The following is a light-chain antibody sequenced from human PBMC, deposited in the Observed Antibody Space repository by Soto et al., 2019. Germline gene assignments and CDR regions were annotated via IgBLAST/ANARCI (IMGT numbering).Light chain of an antibody. CDR2: LNSDGSH. V-gene: IGLV4-69*01. Sequence: QPLLTQSPSASASLGASVKLTCTLSSGHSSYAIAWHQQQPEKGPRYLMKLNSDGSHSKGDGIPDRFSGSSSGAERYLTISSLQSEDEADYYCQTWGTGFMVFGGGTKLTVL. J-gene: IGLJ2*01. CDR1: SGHSSYA. CDR3: QTWGTGFMV.